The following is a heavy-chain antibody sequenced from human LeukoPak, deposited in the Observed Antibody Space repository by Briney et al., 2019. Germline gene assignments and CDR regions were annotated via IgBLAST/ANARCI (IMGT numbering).Heavy chain of an antibody. V-gene: IGHV1-46*01. Sequence: ASVKVSCKASGYTFTSYYMHWVRQAPGQGLEWMGIINPSGGSTSYAQKFQGRVTMTRDTSTSTAYMELSSLRSEDTAVYYCARGCTVTTYGYYYYYMDVWGKGTTVTVSS. J-gene: IGHJ6*03. CDR1: GYTFTSYY. CDR3: ARGCTVTTYGYYYYYMDV. D-gene: IGHD4-17*01. CDR2: INPSGGST.